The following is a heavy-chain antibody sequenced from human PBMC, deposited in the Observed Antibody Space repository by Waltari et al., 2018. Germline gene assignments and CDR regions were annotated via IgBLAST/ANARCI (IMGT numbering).Heavy chain of an antibody. CDR2: ILSDGNTK. D-gene: IGHD6-13*01. V-gene: IGHV3-30*02. J-gene: IGHJ4*02. Sequence: QVQLVDSGGGVVQPGGSLRLFSAPTGCTPSRHRNHRVRKAPGKGLEWMTFILSDGNTKYYAASVKGRFTISRDESKNTLYLQMNSLRAEDTAVYYCVKDLDSTWSFDSWGQGTLVIVSS. CDR3: VKDLDSTWSFDS. CDR1: GCTPSRHR.